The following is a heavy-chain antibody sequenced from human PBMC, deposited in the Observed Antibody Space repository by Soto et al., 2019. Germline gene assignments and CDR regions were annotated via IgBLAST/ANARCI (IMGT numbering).Heavy chain of an antibody. CDR1: GFTFSSYS. D-gene: IGHD3-3*01. Sequence: EVQLVESGGGLVQPGGSLRLSCAASGFTFSSYSMNWVRQAPGRGLEWVSYISSSSSTIYCADSVKGRFTISRANAKNSLYLQMNSLRAEDTAVYYCARDEGFLEWLFWGQGTLVTVSS. CDR2: ISSSSSTI. J-gene: IGHJ4*02. CDR3: ARDEGFLEWLF. V-gene: IGHV3-48*01.